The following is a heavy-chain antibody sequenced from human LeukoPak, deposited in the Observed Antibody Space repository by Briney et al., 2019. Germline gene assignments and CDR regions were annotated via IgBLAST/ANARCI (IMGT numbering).Heavy chain of an antibody. D-gene: IGHD3-3*01. CDR3: ASYDFWSGYYDY. J-gene: IGHJ4*02. CDR1: GGSINSYY. Sequence: SETLSLTCTVSGGSINSYYWSWIRQPAGKGLEWIGRIYTSGSTNYNPSLKSRVTMSVDTSKNQFSLKLSSVTAADTAVYYCASYDFWSGYYDYWGQGTLVTVSS. V-gene: IGHV4-4*07. CDR2: IYTSGST.